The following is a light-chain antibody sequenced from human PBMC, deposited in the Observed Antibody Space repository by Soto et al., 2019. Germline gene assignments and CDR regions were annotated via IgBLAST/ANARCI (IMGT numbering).Light chain of an antibody. J-gene: IGKJ4*01. CDR3: QQYDNIILS. Sequence: IRLTQSPTSLIASVGDRVTITCQASQYVGNYLNWYQQKPGEPPRLLISGASNLEPGVPARFSGSGSGADFTFSISDLQPEDVATYFCQQYDNIILSFGGGTKVEI. CDR1: QYVGNY. V-gene: IGKV1-33*01. CDR2: GAS.